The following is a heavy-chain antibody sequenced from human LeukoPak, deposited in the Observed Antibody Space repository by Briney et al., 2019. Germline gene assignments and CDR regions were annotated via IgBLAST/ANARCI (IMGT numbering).Heavy chain of an antibody. V-gene: IGHV3-73*01. J-gene: IGHJ4*02. CDR3: TRHNGDYCSGGSCYWNGVDY. CDR1: GFTLSGSA. Sequence: GGSLRLSCAASGFTLSGSAKHWVRQASGKGLEWVGRIRSKANSYATAYAASVKGRFIISRDDSKNTAYLQMNSLKTEDTAVYYCTRHNGDYCSGGSCYWNGVDYWGQGTLVTVSS. D-gene: IGHD2-15*01. CDR2: IRSKANSYAT.